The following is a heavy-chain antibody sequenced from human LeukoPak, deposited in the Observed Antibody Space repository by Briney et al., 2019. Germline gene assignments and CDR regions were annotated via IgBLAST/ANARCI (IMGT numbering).Heavy chain of an antibody. J-gene: IGHJ4*02. CDR1: GFTFSSYR. D-gene: IGHD3-10*01. CDR2: ISSSSTYI. CDR3: AGRGSGSYFDY. Sequence: GGSLRLSCEASGFTFSSYRMNWVRQGPGKGLEWVSSISSSSTYIYYADSVKGRFTISRDNSKNTLHLQMNSLRAEDTAVYYCAGRGSGSYFDYWGQGTLVTVSS. V-gene: IGHV3-21*04.